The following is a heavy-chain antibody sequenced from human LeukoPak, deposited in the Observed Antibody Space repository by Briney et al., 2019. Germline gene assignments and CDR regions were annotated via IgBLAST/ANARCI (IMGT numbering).Heavy chain of an antibody. CDR1: GYTLTELS. CDR2: INPNSGGT. CDR3: AREVYDFGDNWFDP. Sequence: ASVKVSCKVSGYTLTELSMHWVRQAPGQGLEWMGWINPNSGGTNYAQKFQGRVTMTRDTSISTAYMELSRLRSDDTAVYYCAREVYDFGDNWFDPWGQGTLVTVSS. V-gene: IGHV1-2*02. D-gene: IGHD3-3*01. J-gene: IGHJ5*02.